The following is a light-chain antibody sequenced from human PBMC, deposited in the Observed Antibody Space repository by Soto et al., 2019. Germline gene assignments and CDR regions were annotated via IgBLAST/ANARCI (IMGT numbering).Light chain of an antibody. V-gene: IGKV3-15*01. CDR1: QSVSSSY. Sequence: EIVLTQSPATLSLSPGERATLSCRASQSVSSSYLAWYQQKPGQAPRLPMYGASTRATAIPARFSGSGSGTEFTLTINSLQSEDFAVYYCQQYNNWPTFGQGTRLEIK. CDR2: GAS. J-gene: IGKJ5*01. CDR3: QQYNNWPT.